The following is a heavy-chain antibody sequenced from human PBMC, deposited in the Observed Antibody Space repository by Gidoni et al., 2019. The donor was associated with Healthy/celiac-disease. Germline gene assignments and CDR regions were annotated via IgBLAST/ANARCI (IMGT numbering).Heavy chain of an antibody. Sequence: QVQLQESGPGLVKPSQTLSLTCTVSGGSISSGDYSWSWIRQPPGKGLEWIGYIYYSGSTYYNPSLKSRVTISVDTSKNQFSLKLSSVTAADTAVYYCARDLGGRGVIEPPYGMDVWGQGTTVTVSS. J-gene: IGHJ6*02. CDR1: GGSISSGDYS. D-gene: IGHD3-10*01. CDR2: IYYSGST. V-gene: IGHV4-30-4*01. CDR3: ARDLGGRGVIEPPYGMDV.